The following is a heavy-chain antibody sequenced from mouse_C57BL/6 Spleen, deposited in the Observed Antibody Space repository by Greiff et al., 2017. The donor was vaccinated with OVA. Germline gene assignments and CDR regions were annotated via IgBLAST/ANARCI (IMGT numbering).Heavy chain of an antibody. Sequence: QVQLQQSGPELVKPGASVTISCKASGYAFSSSWMNWVKQRPGKGLEWIGRIYPGDGDTNYNGKFKGQATLTADKSSSTAYMQLSSLTSEDSAVDFCAGGHGGESFYFDYWGKGTTLTVSS. CDR2: IYPGDGDT. D-gene: IGHD3-3*01. J-gene: IGHJ2*01. CDR1: GYAFSSSW. V-gene: IGHV1-82*01. CDR3: AGGHGGESFYFDY.